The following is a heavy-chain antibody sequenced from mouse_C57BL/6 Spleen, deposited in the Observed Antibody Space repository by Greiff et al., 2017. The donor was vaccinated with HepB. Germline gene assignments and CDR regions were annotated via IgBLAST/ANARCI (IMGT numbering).Heavy chain of an antibody. Sequence: QVQLQQSDAELVKPGASVKISCKVSGYTFTDHTIHWMKQRPEQGLEWIGYIYPRDGSTKYNEKFKSKATLTVDKPSSTAYMQLSSLTSEDSAVYYCARALYYGSRDWYFDVWGTGTTVTVSS. D-gene: IGHD1-1*01. J-gene: IGHJ1*03. CDR3: ARALYYGSRDWYFDV. CDR1: GYTFTDHT. CDR2: IYPRDGST. V-gene: IGHV1-78*01.